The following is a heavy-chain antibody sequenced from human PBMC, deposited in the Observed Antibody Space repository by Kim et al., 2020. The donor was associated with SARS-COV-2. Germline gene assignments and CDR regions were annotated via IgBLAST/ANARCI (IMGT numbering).Heavy chain of an antibody. Sequence: GESLKISCKGSGYSFTSYWIGWVRQMPGKGLEWMGIIYPGDSDTRYSPSFQGQVTISADKSISTAYLQWSSLKASDTAMYYCARLSPLYGSGMGGWFDPWGQGTLVTVSS. J-gene: IGHJ5*02. V-gene: IGHV5-51*01. D-gene: IGHD3-10*01. CDR1: GYSFTSYW. CDR2: IYPGDSDT. CDR3: ARLSPLYGSGMGGWFDP.